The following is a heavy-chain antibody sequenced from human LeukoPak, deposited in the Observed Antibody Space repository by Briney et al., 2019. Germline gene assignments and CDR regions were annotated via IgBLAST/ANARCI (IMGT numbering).Heavy chain of an antibody. J-gene: IGHJ3*02. CDR3: VKGGVTVTDAFKDAFDI. CDR2: ISSNGGST. CDR1: GFTFS. Sequence: GGSLRLSCSASGFTFSMHWVRQAPGKGLEYVSAISSNGGSTYYADSVKGRFSISRDNSKNTLYLQMSSLRAEDRAVYYCVKGGVTVTDAFKDAFDIWGQGTLVTVSS. D-gene: IGHD4-11*01. V-gene: IGHV3-64D*06.